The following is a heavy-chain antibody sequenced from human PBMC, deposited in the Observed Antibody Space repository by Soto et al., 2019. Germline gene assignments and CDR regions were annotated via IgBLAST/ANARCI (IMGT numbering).Heavy chain of an antibody. V-gene: IGHV3-53*01. CDR3: ARVPLRGVHPAYYYYGLDV. CDR1: GFTVSGNY. CDR2: IYSGGYT. D-gene: IGHD3-10*01. Sequence: GGSLRLSCAASGFTVSGNYMSWVRQVPGKGLEWVSVIYSGGYTYYADSVKGRFTISRDNSKNTLYLQMNSLRAADTAVYYCARVPLRGVHPAYYYYGLDVWGQGTTVTVSS. J-gene: IGHJ6*02.